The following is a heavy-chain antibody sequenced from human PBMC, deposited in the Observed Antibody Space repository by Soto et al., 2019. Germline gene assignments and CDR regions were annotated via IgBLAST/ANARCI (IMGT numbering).Heavy chain of an antibody. CDR1: GGTFSSYA. Sequence: QVQLVQSGAEVKKPGSSVKISCKASGGTFSSYAISWVRQAPGQGLEWMGGIIPIFGTANYAQKFQGRVTITADESTSTAYMELSSLRSEDTAVYYCARGAPVVPAEPFDYWGQGTLVTVSS. J-gene: IGHJ4*02. V-gene: IGHV1-69*01. CDR3: ARGAPVVPAEPFDY. D-gene: IGHD2-2*01. CDR2: IIPIFGTA.